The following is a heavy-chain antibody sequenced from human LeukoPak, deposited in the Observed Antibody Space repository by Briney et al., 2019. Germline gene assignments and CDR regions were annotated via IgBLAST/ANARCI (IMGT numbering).Heavy chain of an antibody. Sequence: GGSLRLSCAASRFAFSTYWMSWVRQAPGRGLEWVANIKEDGSEKYYVDSVKGRFTISRDNANNSLYLQMNSLRAEDTAVYYCARGGDYLDFWGQGTLVTVSS. V-gene: IGHV3-7*05. CDR3: ARGGDYLDF. J-gene: IGHJ4*02. CDR2: IKEDGSEK. CDR1: RFAFSTYW.